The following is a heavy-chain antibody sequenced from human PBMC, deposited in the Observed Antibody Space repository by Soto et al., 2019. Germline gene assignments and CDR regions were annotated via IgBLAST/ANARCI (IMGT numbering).Heavy chain of an antibody. V-gene: IGHV3-30*18. CDR1: GFTFTSCG. CDR2: ISYDGSNK. J-gene: IGHJ5*02. CDR3: AKGGSSSWFLRWFDP. D-gene: IGHD6-13*01. Sequence: PGGSLRLSCAASGFTFTSCGMHWVRQAPGKGLEWVAVISYDGSNKYYADSVKGRFTISRDNSKNTLYLQMNSLRAEDTAVYYCAKGGSSSWFLRWFDPWGQGTLVTVSS.